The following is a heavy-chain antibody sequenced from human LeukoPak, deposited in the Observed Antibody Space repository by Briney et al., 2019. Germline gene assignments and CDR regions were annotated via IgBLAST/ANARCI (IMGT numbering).Heavy chain of an antibody. CDR3: ARVGFWSAYLNWFDP. Sequence: SETLSLTCTVSGGSISSSSYYWGWIRQPPGKGLDWIGSIYYSGSTYYNPSLKSRVTISVDTSKNQFSLKLNSVTAADTAVYYCARVGFWSAYLNWFDPWGQGTLVTVSS. CDR1: GGSISSSSYY. D-gene: IGHD3-3*01. J-gene: IGHJ5*02. V-gene: IGHV4-39*07. CDR2: IYYSGST.